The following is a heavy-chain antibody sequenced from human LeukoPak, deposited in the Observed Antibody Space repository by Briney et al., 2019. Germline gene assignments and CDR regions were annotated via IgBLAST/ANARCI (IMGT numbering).Heavy chain of an antibody. Sequence: ASVKVSCKASGYTFTGYYIHWVRQAPGQGLEWMGWINPNSGGTNYAQKFQGRVTMTRDTSISTAYMELSRLRSDDTAVYYCAGGGMITFGGVISLDFDYWGQGTLVTVSS. CDR2: INPNSGGT. CDR3: AGGGMITFGGVISLDFDY. J-gene: IGHJ4*02. D-gene: IGHD3-16*02. V-gene: IGHV1-2*02. CDR1: GYTFTGYY.